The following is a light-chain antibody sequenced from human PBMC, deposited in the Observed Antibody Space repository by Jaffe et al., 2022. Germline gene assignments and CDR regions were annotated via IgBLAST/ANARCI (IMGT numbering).Light chain of an antibody. V-gene: IGKV1-9*01. CDR2: AAS. Sequence: DIQLTQSPSFLSAPVGDRVTITCRASQDISSYLAWYQQKPGTAPKLLIYAASTLQSGVPSKFSGSGSGTEFTLTISSLQPEDFATYYCQQLNTYPHTFGQGTKLEIK. CDR1: QDISSY. CDR3: QQLNTYPHT. J-gene: IGKJ2*01.